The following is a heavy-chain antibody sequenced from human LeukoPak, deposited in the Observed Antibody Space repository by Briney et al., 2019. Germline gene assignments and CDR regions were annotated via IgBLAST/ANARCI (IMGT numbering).Heavy chain of an antibody. J-gene: IGHJ3*02. Sequence: SVKVSCKASGYTFTSYGISWVRQAPGQGLEWMGRIIPILGIANYAQKFQGRVTITADKSTSTAYMELSSLRSEDTAVYYCASGYYYDSSGGFDIWGQGTMVTVSS. CDR2: IIPILGIA. D-gene: IGHD3-22*01. CDR3: ASGYYYDSSGGFDI. CDR1: GYTFTSYG. V-gene: IGHV1-69*04.